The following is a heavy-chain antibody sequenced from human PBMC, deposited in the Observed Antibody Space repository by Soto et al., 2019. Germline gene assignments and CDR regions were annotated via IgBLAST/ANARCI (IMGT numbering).Heavy chain of an antibody. CDR2: IYYSGST. V-gene: IGHV4-31*03. D-gene: IGHD3-22*01. CDR1: GGSISSGGYY. CDR3: ARTYYYDYSGYYPGFYFDY. J-gene: IGHJ4*02. Sequence: SETLSLTCTVSGGSISSGGYYWSWIRQHPGKGLEWIGYIYYSGSTYYNPSLKSRVTISVATSKNQFSLKLSSVTAADTAVYYCARTYYYDYSGYYPGFYFDYWGQGTLVTVSS.